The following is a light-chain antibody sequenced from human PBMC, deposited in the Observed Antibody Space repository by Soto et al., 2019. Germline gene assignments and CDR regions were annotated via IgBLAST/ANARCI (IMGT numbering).Light chain of an antibody. CDR1: QGISYY. J-gene: IGKJ5*01. V-gene: IGKV1-16*02. CDR3: QQYNGYPLT. CDR2: DAS. Sequence: DIQMTQSPSSLSASVGDRVTITCRASQGISYYLAWFQQKPGKAPKSLIYDASSLRSGVPSKFSGSGFGTDFTRTISSLQPEAFATYYCQQYNGYPLTFGQGTRLEIK.